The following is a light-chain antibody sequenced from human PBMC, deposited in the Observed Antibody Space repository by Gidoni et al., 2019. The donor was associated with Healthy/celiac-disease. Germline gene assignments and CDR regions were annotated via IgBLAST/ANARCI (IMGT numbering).Light chain of an antibody. CDR3: QQYYRILCS. V-gene: IGKV4-1*01. CDR2: WAS. Sequence: DIVMTQSPDSLAVSLGERATINCKSSQSVLYSSNNKNYLAWYQQKPGQPPKLLIYWASTRESGVPDRFSGSGSGTDFTLTISSLQAEDVAVYYCQQYYRILCSFGQGTKLEIK. CDR1: QSVLYSSNNKNY. J-gene: IGKJ2*04.